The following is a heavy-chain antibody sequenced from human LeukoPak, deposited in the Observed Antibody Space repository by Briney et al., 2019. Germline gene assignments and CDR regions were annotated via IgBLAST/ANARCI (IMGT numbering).Heavy chain of an antibody. CDR3: ARVGGSGSGWYEDY. CDR1: GGSFSGYY. J-gene: IGHJ4*02. CDR2: INHSGST. D-gene: IGHD6-19*01. Sequence: SETLSLTCAVYGGSFSGYYWSWIRQPPGKGLEWIGEINHSGSTNYNPSFKSRVTISVDTSKNQFSLKLSSVTAADTAVYYCARVGGSGSGWYEDYWGQGTLVTVSS. V-gene: IGHV4-34*01.